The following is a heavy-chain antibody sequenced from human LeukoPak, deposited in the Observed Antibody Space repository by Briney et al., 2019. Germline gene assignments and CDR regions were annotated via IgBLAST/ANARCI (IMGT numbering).Heavy chain of an antibody. Sequence: ASVKVSCKASGYTFTSYYMHWVRQAPGQGREWMGIINPIGGSTSYAQKFQGRVTMTSDMSTSTVYMELSSLRSEDTAVYYCARGPFSRRAYSYGPSTIDSWGQGTLVTVSS. CDR3: ARGPFSRRAYSYGPSTIDS. J-gene: IGHJ4*02. V-gene: IGHV1-46*01. CDR2: INPIGGST. CDR1: GYTFTSYY. D-gene: IGHD5-18*01.